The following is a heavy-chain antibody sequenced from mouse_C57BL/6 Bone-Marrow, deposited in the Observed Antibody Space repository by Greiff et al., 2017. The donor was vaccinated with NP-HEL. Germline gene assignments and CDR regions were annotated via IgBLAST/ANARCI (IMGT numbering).Heavy chain of an antibody. CDR3: ARHDGYYFFAY. Sequence: EVKVEESGGGLVQPGGSLKLSCAASGFTFSDYYMYWVRQTPEKRLEWVAYISNGGGSTYYPDTVKGRFTISRDNAKNTLYLQMSRLKSEDTAMYYCARHDGYYFFAYWGQGTLVTVSA. J-gene: IGHJ3*01. D-gene: IGHD2-3*01. CDR1: GFTFSDYY. V-gene: IGHV5-12*01. CDR2: ISNGGGST.